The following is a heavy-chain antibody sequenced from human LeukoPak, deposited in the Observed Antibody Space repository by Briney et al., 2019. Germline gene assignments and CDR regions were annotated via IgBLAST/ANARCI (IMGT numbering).Heavy chain of an antibody. D-gene: IGHD6-6*01. J-gene: IGHJ6*03. CDR2: INPNSGGT. Sequence: GASVKVSCKASGYTFTGYYMHWVRQAPGQGLEWMGWINPNSGGTNYAQKFQGWVTMTRDTSISTAYMELSRLRSDDTAVYYCASIAAPDYYYYYMDVWGKGTTVTVSS. V-gene: IGHV1-2*04. CDR1: GYTFTGYY. CDR3: ASIAAPDYYYYYMDV.